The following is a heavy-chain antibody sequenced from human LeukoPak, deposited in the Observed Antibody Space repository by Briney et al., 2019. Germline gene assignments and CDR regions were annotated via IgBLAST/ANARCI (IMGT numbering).Heavy chain of an antibody. CDR1: GFTFDDYA. V-gene: IGHV3-9*01. D-gene: IGHD4-17*01. CDR3: ATTSYYYGMNV. Sequence: GGSLRLSCAASGFTFDDYAMHWVRQAPGKGLEWVSGISWNSGSIGYVDSVKGRFTISRDNAKNSLYLQMNSLRAEDTAVYYCATTSYYYGMNVWGQGTTVTVSS. J-gene: IGHJ6*02. CDR2: ISWNSGSI.